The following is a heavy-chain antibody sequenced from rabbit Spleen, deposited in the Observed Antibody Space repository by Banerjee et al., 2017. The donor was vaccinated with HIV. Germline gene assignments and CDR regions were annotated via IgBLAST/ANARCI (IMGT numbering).Heavy chain of an antibody. CDR1: GFDFSSRYW. V-gene: IGHV1S43*01. Sequence: QQQLVESGGGLVKPGASLTLTCKASGFDFSSRYWICWVRQAPGKGLEWIACIDVVFGSTYYANWVNGRFTISSHNAQNTLYLQLNSLTVADTATYFCVRGASSSGYYSLWGPGTLVTVS. D-gene: IGHD1-1*01. J-gene: IGHJ6*01. CDR2: IDVVFGST. CDR3: VRGASSSGYYSL.